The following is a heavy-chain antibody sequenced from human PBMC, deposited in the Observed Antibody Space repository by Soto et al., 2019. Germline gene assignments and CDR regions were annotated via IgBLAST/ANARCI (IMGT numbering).Heavy chain of an antibody. J-gene: IGHJ6*02. V-gene: IGHV3-48*01. CDR2: ISSGSSTI. CDR1: GFTFSTYT. CDR3: ARDREYSPYGLDV. Sequence: GGSLRLSCAASGFTFSTYTMNWVRQAPGKGLEWVSYISSGSSTIHYADSVRGRFTISRDNAKNSLYLQMNSLRAEDTAVYYCARDREYSPYGLDVWGQGTTVTVSS. D-gene: IGHD5-12*01.